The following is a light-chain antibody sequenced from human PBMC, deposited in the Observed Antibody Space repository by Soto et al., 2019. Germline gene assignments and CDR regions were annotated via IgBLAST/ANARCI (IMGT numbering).Light chain of an antibody. CDR1: QTISSW. V-gene: IGKV1-5*03. J-gene: IGKJ1*01. Sequence: IQMTQSPSTLSGSVGDRVTITCRASQTISSWLAWYQQKPGKAPKLLIYKASTLQSGVPSRFSGSGSGTEFTLTISSLQPDDFATYYCQHYNSYSEAFGRGAKVDI. CDR2: KAS. CDR3: QHYNSYSEA.